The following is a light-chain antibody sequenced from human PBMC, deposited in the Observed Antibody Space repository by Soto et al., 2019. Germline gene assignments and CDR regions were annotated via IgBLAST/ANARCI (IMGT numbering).Light chain of an antibody. V-gene: IGKV3-11*01. CDR3: HQRSNWPPSIT. CDR2: DSS. J-gene: IGKJ5*01. CDR1: QSVSSY. Sequence: EIVLTQSPATLSLSPGERATRSCRASQSVSSYLAWYQQKPGPAPRLLNYDSSNRATGIPARFSGSGSGTDFTLTISSLEPEDFAVYYCHQRSNWPPSITFGQGTRLEIK.